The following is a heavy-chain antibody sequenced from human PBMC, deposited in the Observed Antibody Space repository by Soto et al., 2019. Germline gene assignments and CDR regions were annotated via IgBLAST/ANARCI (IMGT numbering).Heavy chain of an antibody. J-gene: IGHJ4*02. CDR2: IFSNDDK. CDR1: GFSLSTSGVG. CDR3: AHRHGYSNYPVLFDY. Sequence: QITLKESGPALMKPTQTLTLTCAFSGFSLSTSGVGVGWVRQPPGKALEWLALIFSNDDKRYSPSLMSRLTITKDTSKNQVVLTMTNIDPVDTATYYCAHRHGYSNYPVLFDYWGQGTLVTVSS. D-gene: IGHD4-4*01. V-gene: IGHV2-5*01.